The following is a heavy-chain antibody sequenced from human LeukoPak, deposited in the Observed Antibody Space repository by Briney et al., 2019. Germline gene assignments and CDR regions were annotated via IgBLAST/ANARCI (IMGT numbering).Heavy chain of an antibody. D-gene: IGHD1-26*01. J-gene: IGHJ3*02. V-gene: IGHV3-48*01. CDR3: ARDKWEPRYAFDT. CDR2: ISSSSSLI. Sequence: GGSLRLSCAASGFTFVSYNMNWVRQAPGKGLEWVSYISSSSSLIYYAGSVKGRLTVSRDSAKRSLYLQMNSLRAEDTAVYYCARDKWEPRYAFDTWGQGTMVTVSS. CDR1: GFTFVSYN.